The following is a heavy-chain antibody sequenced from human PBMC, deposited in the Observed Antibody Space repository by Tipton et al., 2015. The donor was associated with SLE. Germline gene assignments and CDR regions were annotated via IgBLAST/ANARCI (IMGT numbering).Heavy chain of an antibody. CDR1: GGSIRSGGYH. V-gene: IGHV4-31*03. D-gene: IGHD3-22*01. CDR3: ARAITETRYYDSSAYYYQWFDP. Sequence: TLSLTCTVSGGSIRSGGYHWSWIRQHPGKGLGWIGYIYYSGSTYYSPSLKSRVSISVDTSKNQFSLKVTSVTAADTAVYYCARAITETRYYDSSAYYYQWFDPWGQGTLVTVSS. CDR2: IYYSGST. J-gene: IGHJ5*02.